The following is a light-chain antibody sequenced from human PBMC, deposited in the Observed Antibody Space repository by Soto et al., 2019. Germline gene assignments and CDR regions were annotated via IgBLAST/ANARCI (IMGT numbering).Light chain of an antibody. V-gene: IGKV1-39*01. CDR3: QQRYTTPLT. CDR2: GAS. J-gene: IGKJ4*01. CDR1: QSISSY. Sequence: DIQMTQSPSSLSASVGDRITITCRASQSISSYLIWYQQKPGKAPKLLIYGASSLQSGVPSRFSGSGSGTDFSLTIDSLQPEDFATYYCQQRYTTPLTFGGGTQVEI.